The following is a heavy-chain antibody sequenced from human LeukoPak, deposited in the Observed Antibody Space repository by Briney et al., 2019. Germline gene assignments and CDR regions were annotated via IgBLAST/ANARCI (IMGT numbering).Heavy chain of an antibody. J-gene: IGHJ3*02. CDR1: GFTVSSNY. CDR2: IYSGGST. Sequence: PGGSLRLSCAASGFTVSSNYMSWVRQAPGKGLEWVSVIYSGGSTYYADSVKGRFTISRDNSKNTLYLQMNSLRAEDTAVYYCARVGSVVALNAFDIWGQGTMVTVSS. V-gene: IGHV3-66*01. CDR3: ARVGSVVALNAFDI. D-gene: IGHD2-15*01.